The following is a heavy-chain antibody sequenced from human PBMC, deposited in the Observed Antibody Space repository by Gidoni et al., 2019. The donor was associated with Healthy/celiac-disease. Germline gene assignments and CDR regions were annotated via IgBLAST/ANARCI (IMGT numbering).Heavy chain of an antibody. CDR3: ARDHRGYYDSSGYYTGYGMDV. Sequence: QVQLVQSGAELKKPGASVQVSCKASGSTFTSSYMHSGLQAPVQGLEWIGIINPSGGRTRYEQKFQGRVTMTRDTSTSTVYMELSSLISEDTAVYYCARDHRGYYDSSGYYTGYGMDVWGQGTTVTVSS. D-gene: IGHD3-22*01. CDR1: GSTFTSSY. V-gene: IGHV1-46*01. J-gene: IGHJ6*02. CDR2: INPSGGRT.